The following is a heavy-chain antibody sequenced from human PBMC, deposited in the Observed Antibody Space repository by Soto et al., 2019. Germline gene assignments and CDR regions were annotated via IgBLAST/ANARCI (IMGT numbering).Heavy chain of an antibody. J-gene: IGHJ4*02. CDR3: ARDYSTGTTFPPSFDY. Sequence: GGSLRLSCAASGFTFSTYTMHWVRQAPGKGLEWVAVISYDGSNKYYADSVKGRFTISRDNSKNTLYLQMNSLRAEDTAVYYCARDYSTGTTFPPSFDYWGQGTLVTVSS. V-gene: IGHV3-30-3*01. D-gene: IGHD1-7*01. CDR2: ISYDGSNK. CDR1: GFTFSTYT.